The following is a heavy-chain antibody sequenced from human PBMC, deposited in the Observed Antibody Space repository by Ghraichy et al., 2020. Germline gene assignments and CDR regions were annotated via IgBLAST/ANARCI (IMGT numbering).Heavy chain of an antibody. CDR2: IRWNSGSI. D-gene: IGHD4-17*01. CDR3: AKAYGDYSDYYYGMDV. CDR1: GFTFDDYA. J-gene: IGHJ6*02. Sequence: GGSLRLSCAASGFTFDDYAMHWVRQAPGKGLEWVSGIRWNSGSIGYADSVKGRFTISRDNAKNSLYLQMNSLRAEDTALYYCAKAYGDYSDYYYGMDVWGQGTTVTVSS. V-gene: IGHV3-9*01.